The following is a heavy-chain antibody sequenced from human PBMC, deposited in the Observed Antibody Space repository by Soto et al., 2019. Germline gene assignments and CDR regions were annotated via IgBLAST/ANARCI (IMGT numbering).Heavy chain of an antibody. CDR3: ARDLPTMDV. CDR2: IRAYNGNT. V-gene: IGHV1-18*01. Sequence: QVQLVQSGAEVKKPGASVKVSCKASGYTFTSYGISWVRQAPGQGLEWMGWIRAYNGNTNYAQKLQGRVTRTTDTSTSPAYMQLRGLRSDDTAAYYCARDLPTMDVWGQGTTVTVSS. CDR1: GYTFTSYG. J-gene: IGHJ6*02.